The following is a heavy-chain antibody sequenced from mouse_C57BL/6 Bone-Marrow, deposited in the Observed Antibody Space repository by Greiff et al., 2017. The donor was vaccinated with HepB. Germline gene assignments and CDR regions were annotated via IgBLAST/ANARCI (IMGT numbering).Heavy chain of an antibody. CDR3: AREVTGHYFDY. Sequence: QVQLQQSGPELVKPGASVKLSCKASGYTFTSYDINWVKQRPGQGLEWIGWIYPRDGSTKYNEKFKGKATLTVDTSSSTAYMELHSLPSEDAAVYFWAREVTGHYFDYWGQGTTLTVSS. J-gene: IGHJ2*01. CDR1: GYTFTSYD. CDR2: IYPRDGST. V-gene: IGHV1-85*01. D-gene: IGHD2-1*01.